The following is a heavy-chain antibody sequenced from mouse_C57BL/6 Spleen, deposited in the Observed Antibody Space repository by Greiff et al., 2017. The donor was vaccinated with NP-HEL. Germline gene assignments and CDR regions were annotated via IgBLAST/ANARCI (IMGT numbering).Heavy chain of an antibody. CDR2: INPSNGGT. CDR1: GYTFTSYW. D-gene: IGHD1-1*01. CDR3: ARSVITTVVNYAMDY. J-gene: IGHJ4*01. V-gene: IGHV1-53*01. Sequence: VQLQQPGTELVKPGASVKLSCKASGYTFTSYWMHWVKQRPGQGLEWIGNINPSNGGTNYNEKFKSKATLTVDKSSSTAYMQLSSLTSEDSAVYYCARSVITTVVNYAMDYWGQGTSVTVSS.